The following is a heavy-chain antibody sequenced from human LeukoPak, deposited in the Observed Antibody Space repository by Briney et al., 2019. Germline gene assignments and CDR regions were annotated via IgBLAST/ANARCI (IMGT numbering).Heavy chain of an antibody. Sequence: SETLSLTCTVSGGSISSGDYYWSWIRQPPGKGLEWIGYIYYSGSTYYNPSLKSRLTISRDTSKNQFSLKLTSVTAADTAVYFCARRKSGWFDPWGQGTLVTVSS. CDR2: IYYSGST. CDR3: ARRKSGWFDP. J-gene: IGHJ5*02. CDR1: GGSISSGDYY. V-gene: IGHV4-30-4*01.